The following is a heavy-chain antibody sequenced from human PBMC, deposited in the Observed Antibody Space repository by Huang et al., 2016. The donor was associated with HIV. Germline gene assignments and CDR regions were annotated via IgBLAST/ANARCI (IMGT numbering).Heavy chain of an antibody. Sequence: QVQLQESGPGLVKPSETLSLTCFVSGGSISSYYWSWIRQPAGKGLEWIGRIYTSGSTNYNPALKSRVTMSVDTAKNQFSLKLSSVTAADTAVYYCARQGHSSSWGALGYWGQGTLVTVSS. V-gene: IGHV4-4*07. CDR1: GGSISSYY. J-gene: IGHJ4*02. D-gene: IGHD6-13*01. CDR3: ARQGHSSSWGALGY. CDR2: IYTSGST.